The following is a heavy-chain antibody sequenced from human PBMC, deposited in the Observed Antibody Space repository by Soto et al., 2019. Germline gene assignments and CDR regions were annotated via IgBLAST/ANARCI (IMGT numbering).Heavy chain of an antibody. V-gene: IGHV1-3*01. CDR2: INAGNGNT. D-gene: IGHD6-19*01. CDR3: ARGTHRAGSQADFDY. J-gene: IGHJ4*02. CDR1: GYTFTSYA. Sequence: GASVKVSCKASGYTFTSYAMHWVRQAPGQRLEWMGWINAGNGNTKYSQKFQGRVTITRDTSASTAYMELSSLRSEDTAVYYCARGTHRAGSQADFDYWGQGTRVTVSS.